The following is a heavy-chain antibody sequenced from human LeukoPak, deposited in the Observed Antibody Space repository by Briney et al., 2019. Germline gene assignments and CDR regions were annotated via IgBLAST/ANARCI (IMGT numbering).Heavy chain of an antibody. J-gene: IGHJ4*02. CDR2: IYSGGST. Sequence: PGGSLRLSCAASGFTVSSNYMSWVRQAPGKGLEWVSVIYSGGSTYYADSVKGRFTISRDNSKNTLYLQMNTLSADDTAVYYCAKKTVASAAASCDYWGQGTLVTVSS. CDR3: AKKTVASAAASCDY. V-gene: IGHV3-53*01. D-gene: IGHD2-2*01. CDR1: GFTVSSNY.